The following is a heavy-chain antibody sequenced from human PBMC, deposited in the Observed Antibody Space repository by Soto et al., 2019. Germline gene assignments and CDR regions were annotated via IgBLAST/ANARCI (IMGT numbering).Heavy chain of an antibody. CDR3: ARDGDNTMVVDYAFDI. CDR2: IIPIFGTA. J-gene: IGHJ3*02. D-gene: IGHD2-15*01. CDR1: GGTFSSYA. Sequence: SVKVSCKASGGTFSSYAISWVRQAPGQGLEWMGGIIPIFGTANYAQKFQGRVTITADESTSTAYMELSSLRSEDTAVYYCARDGDNTMVVDYAFDIWGQGTMVTVSS. V-gene: IGHV1-69*13.